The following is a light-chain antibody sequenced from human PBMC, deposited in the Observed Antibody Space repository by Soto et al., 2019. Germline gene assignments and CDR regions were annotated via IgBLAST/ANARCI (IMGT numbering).Light chain of an antibody. Sequence: QSALTQPASVSGSPGQSITISCTGTSSDVGAYNYVSWYQQYPGKAPKYIIYDVTNRPSGVSYRFSGSKSGNTASLTISGIQAEDEADYYCSSYTTSSTLYVFGTGTKLTVL. CDR3: SSYTTSSTLYV. J-gene: IGLJ1*01. CDR2: DVT. CDR1: SSDVGAYNY. V-gene: IGLV2-14*03.